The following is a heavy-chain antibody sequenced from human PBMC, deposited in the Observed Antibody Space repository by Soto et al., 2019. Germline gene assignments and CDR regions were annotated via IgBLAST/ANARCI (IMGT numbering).Heavy chain of an antibody. V-gene: IGHV4-34*01. CDR1: GGSFIAYY. CDR3: AIYTAFDYVFDY. CDR2: INHRGST. Sequence: LSLTCAVYGGSFIAYYWTWIRQPPGKGLEWIGEINHRGSTNYNPSLKGRVTISADASKNQFSLNLTSVTAADTAVYYCAIYTAFDYVFDYWGQGTLVTVSS. J-gene: IGHJ4*02. D-gene: IGHD5-12*01.